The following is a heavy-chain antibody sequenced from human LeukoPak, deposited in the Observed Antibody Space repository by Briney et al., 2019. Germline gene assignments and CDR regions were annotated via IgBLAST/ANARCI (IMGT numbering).Heavy chain of an antibody. CDR1: GGSISSSSYY. Sequence: SETLSLTCTVSGGSISSSSYYWGWIRQPPGKGLEWIGSIYYSGSTYYNPSLKSRVTISVDTSKNQFSLKLSSVTAADTAVYYCARLRELTEDFDYWGQGTLVTVSS. CDR3: ARLRELTEDFDY. D-gene: IGHD1-26*01. V-gene: IGHV4-39*01. CDR2: IYYSGST. J-gene: IGHJ4*02.